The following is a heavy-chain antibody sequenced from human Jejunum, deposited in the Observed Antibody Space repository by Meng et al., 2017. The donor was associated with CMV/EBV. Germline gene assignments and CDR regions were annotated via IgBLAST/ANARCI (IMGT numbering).Heavy chain of an antibody. CDR2: ISNGGGST. J-gene: IGHJ4*02. D-gene: IGHD6-6*01. Sequence: CEFSGFPFSLSVMSWVRQAPGKGLEWVSSISNGGGSTYYADSVKGRFTISRDNSKNTLFLHMSSLRAEDTAVYYCAKFRSGAARNFDNWGQGTLVTVSS. CDR3: AKFRSGAARNFDN. V-gene: IGHV3-23*01. CDR1: GFPFSLSV.